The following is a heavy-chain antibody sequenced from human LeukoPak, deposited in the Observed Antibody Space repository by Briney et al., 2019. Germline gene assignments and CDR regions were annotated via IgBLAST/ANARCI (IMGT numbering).Heavy chain of an antibody. CDR3: ARAFLVGYSPEHYFFDY. J-gene: IGHJ4*02. Sequence: PSGTLSLTCAVSGGSISSNNWWGWVRQPPGRGLECIGEIHHSGTTNYNSSLKSRVTISVDKSKNQFSLNLNFVTAADTAVYYCARAFLVGYSPEHYFFDYWGQGILVTVSS. V-gene: IGHV4-4*02. CDR2: IHHSGTT. CDR1: GGSISSNNW. D-gene: IGHD2-15*01.